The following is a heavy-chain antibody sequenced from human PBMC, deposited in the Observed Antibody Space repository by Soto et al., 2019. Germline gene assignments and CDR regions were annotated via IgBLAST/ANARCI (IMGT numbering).Heavy chain of an antibody. V-gene: IGHV4-30-2*01. Sequence: SETLSLTCAVSGGSISSGGYSWSWIRQPPGKGLEWIGYIYHSGSTYYNPSLKSRVTILVDRSKNQFSLKLSSVTAADTAVYYCASAGGLGAVAADYWGQGTLVTVSS. D-gene: IGHD6-19*01. CDR2: IYHSGST. J-gene: IGHJ4*02. CDR3: ASAGGLGAVAADY. CDR1: GGSISSGGYS.